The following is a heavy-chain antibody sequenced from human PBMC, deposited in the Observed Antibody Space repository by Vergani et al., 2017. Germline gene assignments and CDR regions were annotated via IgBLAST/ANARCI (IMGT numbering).Heavy chain of an antibody. D-gene: IGHD6-19*01. J-gene: IGHJ2*01. CDR1: GFTFSSYA. V-gene: IGHV3-64D*06. CDR3: VKDGEQRIAVAGGYWYFEL. CDR2: ISSNGGST. Sequence: EVQLVESGGGLVQPGGSLRLSCSASGFTFSSYAMHWVRQAPGKGLEYVSGISSNGGSTYYAESVRGRFTISRDNSKNTLYLQMSSLRVEDSAVYYCVKDGEQRIAVAGGYWYFELWGRGTLVTVSS.